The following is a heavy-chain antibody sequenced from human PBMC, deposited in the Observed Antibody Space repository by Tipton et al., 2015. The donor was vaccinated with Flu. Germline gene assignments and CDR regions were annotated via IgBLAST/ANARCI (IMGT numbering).Heavy chain of an antibody. V-gene: IGHV4-34*01. CDR2: INHSGST. CDR3: ARRDYSNYVSDPKNCFDP. D-gene: IGHD4-11*01. J-gene: IGHJ5*02. Sequence: AGLVKPSETLSLTCAVYGGSFSGYYWSWIRQPPGKGLEWIGEINHSGSTNYNPSLKSRVTISVDTSKNQFSLKVASVTAADTAVYYCARRDYSNYVSDPKNCFDPWGQGILVTVSS. CDR1: GGSFSGYY.